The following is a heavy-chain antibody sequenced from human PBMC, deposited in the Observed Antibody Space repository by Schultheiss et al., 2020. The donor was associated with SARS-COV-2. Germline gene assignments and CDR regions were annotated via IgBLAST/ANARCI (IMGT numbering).Heavy chain of an antibody. CDR3: ATGRREWTDY. V-gene: IGHV4-61*02. CDR1: GGSISIVSYY. D-gene: IGHD1-14*01. CDR2: IYTSGST. Sequence: SETLSLTCTVSGGSISIVSYYWSWIRQPAGKGLEWIGRIYTSGSTNYNPSLKSRVTISVDKSKNQFSLKLSSVTAADTAVYYCATGRREWTDYWGQGTLVTVSS. J-gene: IGHJ4*02.